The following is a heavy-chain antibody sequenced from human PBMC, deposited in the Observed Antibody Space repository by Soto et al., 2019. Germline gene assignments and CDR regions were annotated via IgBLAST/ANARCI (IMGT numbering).Heavy chain of an antibody. CDR1: VGSISSYY. D-gene: IGHD1-26*01. CDR2: IYYSGST. J-gene: IGHJ4*02. CDR3: ARVRRSALDY. Sequence: PSETLSLTCTVSVGSISSYYWSWIRQPPGKGLEWIGYIYYSGSTYYNPSLKSRVTISVDTSKNQFSLKLSSVTAADTAVYYCARVRRSALDYWGQGTLVTVSS. V-gene: IGHV4-59*12.